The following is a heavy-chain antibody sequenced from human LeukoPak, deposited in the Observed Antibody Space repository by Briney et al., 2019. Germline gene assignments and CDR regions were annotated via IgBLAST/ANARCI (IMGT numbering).Heavy chain of an antibody. CDR2: INHSGST. CDR1: AGSFSGYY. CDR3: ARVRGLAHYYFDY. Sequence: KSSPTLSLTCAVYAGSFSGYYWGWISHPAGNGLEWIGEINHSGSTNYNPSLKSRVTISVDTSKNQFSLKLSSVTAEDTAVYYCARVRGLAHYYFDYWGQGTLVTVSS. V-gene: IGHV4-34*01. D-gene: IGHD3-10*01. J-gene: IGHJ4*02.